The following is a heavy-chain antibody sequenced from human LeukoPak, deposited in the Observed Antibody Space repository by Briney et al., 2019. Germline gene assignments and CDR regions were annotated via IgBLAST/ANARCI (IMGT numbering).Heavy chain of an antibody. CDR1: GGSISSYY. V-gene: IGHV4-59*13. CDR3: ARSGYGSGSEELDY. CDR2: IYYSGST. D-gene: IGHD3-10*01. J-gene: IGHJ4*02. Sequence: SETLSLTCTVSGGSISSYYWSWSWQPPAQGLERIGYIYYSGSTNYNPSLNSRVTISVDTSKNQFSLKLSSVTAADTAVYYCARSGYGSGSEELDYWGQGTLVTVSS.